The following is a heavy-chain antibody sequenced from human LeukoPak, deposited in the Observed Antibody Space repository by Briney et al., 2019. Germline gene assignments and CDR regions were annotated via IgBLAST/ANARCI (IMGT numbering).Heavy chain of an antibody. CDR3: ARGGWELYNWFDY. V-gene: IGHV4-59*01. CDR1: GGSISSYY. J-gene: IGHJ5*01. CDR2: IYYSGST. D-gene: IGHD1-26*01. Sequence: SETLSLTCTVSGGSISSYYWSWIRQPPGKGLEWIGYIYYSGSTNYNPSLKSRVTISVDTSKNQFSLKLSSVTAADTAVYYCARGGWELYNWFDYWGQGTLVTVSS.